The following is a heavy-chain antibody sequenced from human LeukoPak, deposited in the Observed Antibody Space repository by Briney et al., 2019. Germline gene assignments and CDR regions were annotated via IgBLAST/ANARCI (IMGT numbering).Heavy chain of an antibody. CDR3: ARYSPYYDSSGYAFDI. J-gene: IGHJ3*02. V-gene: IGHV4-59*01. Sequence: SETLSLTCTVSGDSISSYYWSWIRQPPGKGLEWIGYIYYSGSTNYNPSLKSRVTISVDTSKNQFSLKLSSVTAADTAVYYCARYSPYYDSSGYAFDIWGQGTMVTVSS. CDR2: IYYSGST. CDR1: GDSISSYY. D-gene: IGHD3-22*01.